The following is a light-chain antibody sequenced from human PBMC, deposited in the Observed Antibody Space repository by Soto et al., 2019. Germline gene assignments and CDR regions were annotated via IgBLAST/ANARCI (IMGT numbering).Light chain of an antibody. CDR1: QAMSTF. V-gene: IGKV1-9*01. Sequence: IQLTQSPSSLSASVGDRVTITCRASQAMSTFLAWYQQKPGDPPKLLIYAASTLQRGVPSRFSGRGSGTDFTPIISSLQPEAVANYYCQQLNSFPPTFGRGTKVELK. CDR3: QQLNSFPPT. CDR2: AAS. J-gene: IGKJ4*01.